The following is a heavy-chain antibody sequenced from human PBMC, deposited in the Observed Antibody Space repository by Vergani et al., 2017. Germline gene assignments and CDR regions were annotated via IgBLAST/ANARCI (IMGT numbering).Heavy chain of an antibody. D-gene: IGHD3-9*01. J-gene: IGHJ6*03. CDR2: ISAYNGNT. CDR3: AGXEQDYDILTGYYAHYYYYMDV. Sequence: QVQLVQSGAEVKKPGASVKVSCKASGYTFTSYGISWVRQAPGQGLEWMGWISAYNGNTNYAQKLQGRVTMTTDTSTSTAYMELRSLRSDDTAVYYCAGXEQDYDILTGYYAHYYYYMDVWGKGTTVTVSS. CDR1: GYTFTSYG. V-gene: IGHV1-18*01.